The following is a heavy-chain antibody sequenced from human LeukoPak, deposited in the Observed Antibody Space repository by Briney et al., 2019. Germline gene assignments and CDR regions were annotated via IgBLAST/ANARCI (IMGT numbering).Heavy chain of an antibody. D-gene: IGHD2-2*01. V-gene: IGHV3-64*01. J-gene: IGHJ4*02. Sequence: GGSLRLSCAASGFTFSSYAMHWVRQAPGKGLEYVSAISSNGGSTYYANSVKGRFTISRDNSKNTLYLQMGSLRAEDMAEYYCARGRGYCSSTSCAQDYWGQGTLVTVSS. CDR2: ISSNGGST. CDR3: ARGRGYCSSTSCAQDY. CDR1: GFTFSSYA.